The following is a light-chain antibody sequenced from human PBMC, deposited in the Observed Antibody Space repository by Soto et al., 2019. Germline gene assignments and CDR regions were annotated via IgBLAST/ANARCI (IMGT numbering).Light chain of an antibody. J-gene: IGKJ5*01. CDR3: RQYDSSPIT. V-gene: IGKV3-20*01. CDR1: QSVSSSY. CDR2: GAS. Sequence: EIVLTQSPGTLSLSPGERATLSCRASQSVSSSYLAWYQQKPGQAPRLLIYGASSRATVIPDRFSGSGSGTHFTLTISRLEPEDFAVYYCRQYDSSPITFGQGTRLEIK.